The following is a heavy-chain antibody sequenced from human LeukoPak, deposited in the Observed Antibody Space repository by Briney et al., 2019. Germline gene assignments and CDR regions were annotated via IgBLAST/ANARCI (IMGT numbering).Heavy chain of an antibody. Sequence: SETLSLTCTVSGYSISSGYYWGWIRQPPGKGLEWIGSIYHSGSTYYNPSLRSRVTISVDTSKNQFSLKLSSVTAADTAVYYCAREYSIHPLFYNWFDPWGQGTLVTVSS. D-gene: IGHD6-13*01. CDR3: AREYSIHPLFYNWFDP. CDR2: IYHSGST. V-gene: IGHV4-38-2*02. J-gene: IGHJ5*02. CDR1: GYSISSGYY.